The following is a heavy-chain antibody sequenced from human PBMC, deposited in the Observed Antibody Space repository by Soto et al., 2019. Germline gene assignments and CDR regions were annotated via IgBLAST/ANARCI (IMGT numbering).Heavy chain of an antibody. Sequence: QLQLQESGPGLVKPSETLSLTCTVSGGSISRSHYYWGWIRQPPGKGLEWIGSISYSGSTYYNPSLNSRVTISADTSKSQFSLKLSSVTAADTAVYFCARHADRDNPPYAFDIWGQGTVVTVSS. CDR1: GGSISRSHYY. D-gene: IGHD1-1*01. V-gene: IGHV4-39*01. CDR2: ISYSGST. CDR3: ARHADRDNPPYAFDI. J-gene: IGHJ3*02.